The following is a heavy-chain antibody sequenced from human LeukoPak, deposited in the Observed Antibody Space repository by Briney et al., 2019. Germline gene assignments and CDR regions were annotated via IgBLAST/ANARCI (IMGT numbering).Heavy chain of an antibody. V-gene: IGHV1-69*13. D-gene: IGHD6-19*01. Sequence: SVKVSCKASGYTFTSYAISWVRQAPGQGLEWMGGIIPIFGTANYAQKFQGRVTITADESTSTAYMELSSLRSEDTAVYYCARDESPLGRWLVHGVYWGQGTLVTVSS. CDR1: GYTFTSYA. CDR2: IIPIFGTA. CDR3: ARDESPLGRWLVHGVY. J-gene: IGHJ4*02.